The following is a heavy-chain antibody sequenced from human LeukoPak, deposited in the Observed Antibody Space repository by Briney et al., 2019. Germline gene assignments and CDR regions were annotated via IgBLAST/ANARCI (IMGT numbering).Heavy chain of an antibody. J-gene: IGHJ5*02. CDR1: GGSISSYY. V-gene: IGHV4-4*07. CDR3: ARGEVVCSITSCSSGGFDP. Sequence: PSETLSLTCTVSGGSISSYYWSWIRQPAGKGLEWIGRIYTSGSTNYNPSLKSRVTMSVDTSKNQFSLKLSSVTAADTAVYYCARGEVVCSITSCSSGGFDPWGQGTLVTVSS. CDR2: IYTSGST. D-gene: IGHD2-2*01.